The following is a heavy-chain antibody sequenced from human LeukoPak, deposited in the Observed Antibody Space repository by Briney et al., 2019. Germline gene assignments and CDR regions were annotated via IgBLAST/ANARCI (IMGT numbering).Heavy chain of an antibody. V-gene: IGHV3-11*01. CDR1: GFTFSDYY. CDR3: AREMATIAGDAFDI. CDR2: ISSSGSTI. J-gene: IGHJ3*02. D-gene: IGHD5-24*01. Sequence: GGSERLSCAASGFTFSDYYMSWIRQAPGKGLEWVSYISSSGSTIYYADSVKGRFTISRDNAKNSLYLQMNSLRAEDTAVYYCAREMATIAGDAFDIWGQGTMVTVSS.